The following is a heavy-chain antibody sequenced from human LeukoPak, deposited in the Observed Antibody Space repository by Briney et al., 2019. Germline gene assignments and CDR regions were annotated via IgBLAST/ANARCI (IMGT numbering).Heavy chain of an antibody. CDR3: AKGAWEPQYYDFWSGYYTGAFDI. V-gene: IGHV3-9*03. J-gene: IGHJ3*02. Sequence: PGGSLRLSCAASGFTFDDYAMHWVRQAPGKGLEWVSGINWNSGSIGYADSVKGRFTISRDNAKNSLYLQMNSLRAEDMALYYCAKGAWEPQYYDFWSGYYTGAFDIWGQGTMVTVSS. CDR2: INWNSGSI. CDR1: GFTFDDYA. D-gene: IGHD3-3*01.